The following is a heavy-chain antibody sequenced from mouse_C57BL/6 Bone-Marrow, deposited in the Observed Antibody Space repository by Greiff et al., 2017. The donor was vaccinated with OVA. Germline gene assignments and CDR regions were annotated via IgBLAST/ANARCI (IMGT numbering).Heavy chain of an antibody. Sequence: EVKVVESGGGLVKPGGSLKLSCAASGFTFSDYGMHWVRQAPEKGLEWVAYISSGSSTIYYADTVKGRFTIYRENAKNTLFLQMTSLRSTDTAMYDCATPSELGNSDYWGQGTPLTVSS. D-gene: IGHD4-1*01. CDR1: GFTFSDYG. CDR3: ATPSELGNSDY. V-gene: IGHV5-17*01. CDR2: ISSGSSTI. J-gene: IGHJ2*01.